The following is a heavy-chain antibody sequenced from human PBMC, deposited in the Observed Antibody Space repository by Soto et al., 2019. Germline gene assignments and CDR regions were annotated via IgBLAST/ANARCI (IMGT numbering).Heavy chain of an antibody. Sequence: PSETLSLTCAVSGGSISSGGYSWSWIRQPPGKGLEWIGYIYHSGSTNYNPSLKSRVTISVDTSKNQFSLKLSSVTAADTAVYYCATTSGYAFDYWGQGTLVTVSS. CDR2: IYHSGST. D-gene: IGHD5-12*01. CDR3: ATTSGYAFDY. CDR1: GGSISSGGYS. J-gene: IGHJ4*02. V-gene: IGHV4-30-2*02.